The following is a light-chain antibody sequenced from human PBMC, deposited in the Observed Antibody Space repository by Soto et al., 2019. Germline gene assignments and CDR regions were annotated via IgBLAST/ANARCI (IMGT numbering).Light chain of an antibody. CDR1: SSDVGGYNY. J-gene: IGLJ2*01. V-gene: IGLV2-14*03. CDR3: SSYTSSSLL. CDR2: DVS. Sequence: QSVLTQPASVSGSPGQSITISCTGTSSDVGGYNYISWYQQHPVKAPKLMIYDVSNRPSGVSNRFSGSKTGNTASLTISGLQAEDKADYYCSSYTSSSLLFGGGTKLTVL.